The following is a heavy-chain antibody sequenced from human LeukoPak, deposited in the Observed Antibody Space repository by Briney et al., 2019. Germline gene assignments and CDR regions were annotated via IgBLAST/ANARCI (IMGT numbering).Heavy chain of an antibody. CDR3: AREGYCTNGVCWSPYYYGMDV. J-gene: IGHJ6*02. D-gene: IGHD2-8*01. V-gene: IGHV1-69*04. CDR2: IIPILGIA. CDR1: GYTFTSYG. Sequence: GASVKVSCKASGYTFTSYGISWVRQAPGQGLEWMGRIIPILGIANYAQKFQGRVTITADKSTSTAYMELSSLRSEDTAVYYCAREGYCTNGVCWSPYYYGMDVWGQGTTVTVSS.